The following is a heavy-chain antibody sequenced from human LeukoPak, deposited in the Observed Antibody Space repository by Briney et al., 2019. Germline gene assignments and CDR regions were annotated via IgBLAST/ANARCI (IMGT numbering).Heavy chain of an antibody. CDR1: GGSISSGSYY. D-gene: IGHD6-13*01. Sequence: SQTLSLTCTVSGGSISSGSYYGSWIRQPAGKGLEWIGRIYTSGSTNYNPSLKSRVTISVDTSKNQFSLKLSSVTAADTAVYYCAREQQLVLLYYWGQGTLVTVSS. CDR2: IYTSGST. J-gene: IGHJ4*02. V-gene: IGHV4-61*02. CDR3: AREQQLVLLYY.